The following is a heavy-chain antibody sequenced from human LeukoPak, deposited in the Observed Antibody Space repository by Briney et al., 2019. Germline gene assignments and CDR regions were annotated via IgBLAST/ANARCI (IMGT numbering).Heavy chain of an antibody. CDR3: AKGPSTSDDVTDPFDY. CDR1: GFTFSSYA. J-gene: IGHJ4*02. D-gene: IGHD1-14*01. Sequence: QSGGSLRLSCAASGFTFSSYAMSWVRQAPGKGLEWVSPISGSSGSTYYADSVKGRFTISRDNSKNTLYLQMNSLRAEDTAVYYCAKGPSTSDDVTDPFDYWGQGTLVTVSS. V-gene: IGHV3-23*01. CDR2: ISGSSGST.